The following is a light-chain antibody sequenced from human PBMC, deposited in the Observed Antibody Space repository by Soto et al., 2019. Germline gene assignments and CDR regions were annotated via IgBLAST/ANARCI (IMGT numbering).Light chain of an antibody. Sequence: AIQLTQSPSSLSASVGDRVTITCRASQGIRGALAWYQQKPGKDPKILIYEVSTLEGGVTLRFSVSGSGTDFTLTISGLQTVAFATYYCQPFNSYPITFGRGKRLEI. CDR1: QGIRGA. V-gene: IGKV1-13*02. CDR3: QPFNSYPIT. CDR2: EVS. J-gene: IGKJ5*01.